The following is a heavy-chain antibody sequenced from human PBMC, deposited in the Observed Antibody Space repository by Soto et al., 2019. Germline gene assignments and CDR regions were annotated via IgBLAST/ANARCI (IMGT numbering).Heavy chain of an antibody. V-gene: IGHV3-43*01. CDR1: GFIFDDYT. Sequence: GGSLRLSCEASGFIFDDYTMHWVRQPPGKGLEWVSFITWDGDNTDYVDSVKGRFAISRDNSKNSLYLQMNSLRADDTALYYCAKDMGYCSGGSCPTFDYWGPGTLFTVPQ. CDR2: ITWDGDNT. D-gene: IGHD2-15*01. J-gene: IGHJ4*02. CDR3: AKDMGYCSGGSCPTFDY.